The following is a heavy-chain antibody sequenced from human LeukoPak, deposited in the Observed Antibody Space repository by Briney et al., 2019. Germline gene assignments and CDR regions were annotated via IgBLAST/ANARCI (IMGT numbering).Heavy chain of an antibody. CDR2: ISSSSSYI. V-gene: IGHV3-21*01. D-gene: IGHD3-3*01. Sequence: GGSLRLSCAASGFTFSSYSMNWVRQAPGKGLEWVSSISSSSSYIYYADSVKGRFTISRDNAKNSLYLQMNSLRAEDTAVYYCARDRSITIFGVDLDYWGQGTLVTVSS. J-gene: IGHJ4*02. CDR1: GFTFSSYS. CDR3: ARDRSITIFGVDLDY.